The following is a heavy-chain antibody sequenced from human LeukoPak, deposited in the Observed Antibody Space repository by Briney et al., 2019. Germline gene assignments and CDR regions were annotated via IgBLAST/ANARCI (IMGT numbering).Heavy chain of an antibody. CDR3: AKHHFDSSGHYSRGNY. J-gene: IGHJ4*02. D-gene: IGHD3-22*01. CDR1: GFTFSFYA. Sequence: PGGSLRLSCAASGFTFSFYAMSWVRQAPEKGLEWVSLISGSGGNTYYADSVKGRFTISRDNSKNTLYLQMSSLRAEDTAVYYCAKHHFDSSGHYSRGNYRGQRTLVTVSS. V-gene: IGHV3-23*01. CDR2: ISGSGGNT.